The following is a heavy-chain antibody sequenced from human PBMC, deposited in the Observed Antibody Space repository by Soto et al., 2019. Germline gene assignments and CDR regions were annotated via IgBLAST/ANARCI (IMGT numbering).Heavy chain of an antibody. Sequence: GGSLRLSCAASGFTFSNAWMNWVRQAPGKGLEWVGRIKSKTDGGTTDYAAPVKGRFTISRDDSKNTLYLQMNSLKTEDTAVYYCTTDLYSSSSCFDYWGQGTLVTVSS. V-gene: IGHV3-15*07. J-gene: IGHJ4*02. CDR1: GFTFSNAW. CDR2: IKSKTDGGTT. CDR3: TTDLYSSSSCFDY. D-gene: IGHD6-6*01.